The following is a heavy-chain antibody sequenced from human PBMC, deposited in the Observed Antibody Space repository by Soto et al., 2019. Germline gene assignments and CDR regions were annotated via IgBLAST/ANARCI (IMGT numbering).Heavy chain of an antibody. V-gene: IGHV3-23*01. CDR2: ISGSGGST. Sequence: PGGSLRLSCAASGFTFSSYAMSWVRQAPGKGLEWVSAISGSGGSTYYADSVKGRFTISRDNSKNTLYLQMNSLRAEDTAVYYCAKSLITGTTLPRWFDPWGQGTLVTVSS. J-gene: IGHJ5*02. CDR3: AKSLITGTTLPRWFDP. D-gene: IGHD1-7*01. CDR1: GFTFSSYA.